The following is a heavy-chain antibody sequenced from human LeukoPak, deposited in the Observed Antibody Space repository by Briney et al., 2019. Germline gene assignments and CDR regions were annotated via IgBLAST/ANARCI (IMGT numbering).Heavy chain of an antibody. CDR2: IRSKANSYAT. J-gene: IGHJ4*02. D-gene: IGHD3-22*01. CDR3: TRHSYYYDSSGYYDFDY. Sequence: GGSLRLSCAASGFTFSGSAMHWVRQVSGKGLEWVGRIRSKANSYATAYAASVKGRFTISRDDSKNTAYLQMNSLKTEDTAVYYCTRHSYYYDSSGYYDFDYWGQGTLVTVSS. V-gene: IGHV3-73*01. CDR1: GFTFSGSA.